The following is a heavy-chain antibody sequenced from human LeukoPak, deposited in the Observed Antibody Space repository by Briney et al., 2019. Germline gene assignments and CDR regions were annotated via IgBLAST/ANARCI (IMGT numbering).Heavy chain of an antibody. CDR1: GGSINFYY. D-gene: IGHD6-13*01. CDR3: ARGIADPYSFDS. Sequence: SETLSLTCTVSGGSINFYYWSWVRQPAGKGLEWIGRIYSTGSTNYSPSLKSRVTMSVDKSKNQFSLNLSSVTAADTAVYYCARGIADPYSFDSWGQGTLVTVSS. CDR2: IYSTGST. J-gene: IGHJ4*02. V-gene: IGHV4-4*07.